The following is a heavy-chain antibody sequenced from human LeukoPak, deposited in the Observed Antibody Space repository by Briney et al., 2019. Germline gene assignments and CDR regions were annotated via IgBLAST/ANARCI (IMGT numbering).Heavy chain of an antibody. J-gene: IGHJ3*02. CDR3: AKDGGGDIVVVPAVNDAFDI. V-gene: IGHV3-23*01. D-gene: IGHD2-2*01. Sequence: GGSLRLSCAASGFTFSSYAMSWVRQAPGKGLEWVSAISGSGGSTYYADSVKGRFTISRDNSNNTLYLQMNSLRAEDTAVYYCAKDGGGDIVVVPAVNDAFDIWGQGTMVTVSS. CDR1: GFTFSSYA. CDR2: ISGSGGST.